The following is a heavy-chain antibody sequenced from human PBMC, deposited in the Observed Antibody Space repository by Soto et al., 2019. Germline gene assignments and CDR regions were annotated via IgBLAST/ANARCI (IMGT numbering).Heavy chain of an antibody. Sequence: ASVKVSCKASGYTFTVYYMHWVRQAPGQGLEWMGWINPKSGGTMYPQKFQGRVTMTWDTSKKQVSLKLSSVSAADTARYFCAGYCSSSICPEDHYFALEVWGQGTTVTVSS. V-gene: IGHV1-2*02. CDR2: INPKSGGT. D-gene: IGHD2-2*01. CDR3: AGYCSSSICPEDHYFALEV. J-gene: IGHJ6*02. CDR1: GYTFTVYY.